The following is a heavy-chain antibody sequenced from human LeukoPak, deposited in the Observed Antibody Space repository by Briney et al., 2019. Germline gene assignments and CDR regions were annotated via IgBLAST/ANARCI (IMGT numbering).Heavy chain of an antibody. V-gene: IGHV4-38-2*01. Sequence: SETLSLTCAVSGYSISSGYYWCCIQQPPGKGLEWIGSIYHSGSTYYNPSLKGRVTISVDTSKNQFSLKLSSVTAADTAVYYCARHIYCSSTSCYFEYYFDYWGQGTLVTVSS. CDR2: IYHSGST. CDR3: ARHIYCSSTSCYFEYYFDY. D-gene: IGHD2-2*01. J-gene: IGHJ4*02. CDR1: GYSISSGYY.